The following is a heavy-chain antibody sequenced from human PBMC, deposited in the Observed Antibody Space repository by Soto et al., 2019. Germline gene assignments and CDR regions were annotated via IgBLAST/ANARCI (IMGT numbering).Heavy chain of an antibody. Sequence: QVQLVQSGAEVKRPGSSVRVSCKASGDTFGRNAIHWVRQAPGQGLEWMGGIIPMCPTTNYAQKFKGRLTIYADESTGTAYMEMTSLTSEDTAVYYCTKDGDSADYGYWGQGTLVTVSS. D-gene: IGHD2-21*01. CDR2: IIPMCPTT. V-gene: IGHV1-69*01. CDR3: TKDGDSADYGY. CDR1: GDTFGRNA. J-gene: IGHJ4*02.